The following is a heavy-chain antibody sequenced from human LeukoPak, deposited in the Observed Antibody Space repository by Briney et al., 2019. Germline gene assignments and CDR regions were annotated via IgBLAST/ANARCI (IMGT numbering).Heavy chain of an antibody. CDR1: GFTFSSYW. CDR3: ARLTPYYYDSSF. V-gene: IGHV3-74*01. D-gene: IGHD3-22*01. J-gene: IGHJ4*02. Sequence: SGGSLGLSCAASGFTFSSYWMHWVRQAPGKGLVWVSRINSDGSSTSYADSVKGRFTISRDNAKNTLYLQMNSLRAEDTAVYYCARLTPYYYDSSFWGQGTLVTVSS. CDR2: INSDGSST.